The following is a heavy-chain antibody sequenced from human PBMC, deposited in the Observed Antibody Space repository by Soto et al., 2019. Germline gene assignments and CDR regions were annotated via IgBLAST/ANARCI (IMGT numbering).Heavy chain of an antibody. CDR2: ISSSGSTI. CDR1: GFTFSDYY. Sequence: GGSLRLSCAASGFTFSDYYMSWIRQAPGKGLEWVSYISSSGSTIYYADSVKGRFTISRDNAKKSLYLQMNSLRAEDTAVYYCARDLVAAYFFDYWGQGTLVTVSS. CDR3: ARDLVAAYFFDY. J-gene: IGHJ4*02. D-gene: IGHD6-13*01. V-gene: IGHV3-11*01.